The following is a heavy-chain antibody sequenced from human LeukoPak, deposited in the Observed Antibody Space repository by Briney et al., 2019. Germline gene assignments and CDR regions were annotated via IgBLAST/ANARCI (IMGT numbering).Heavy chain of an antibody. V-gene: IGHV1-46*01. CDR1: GYTFTSYY. J-gene: IGHJ3*02. CDR2: INPSGGST. Sequence: GASVKVSCKASGYTFTSYYMHWVRQAPGEGLEWMGIINPSGGSTSYAQKFQGRVTITADESTSTAYMELSSLRSEDTAVYYCAFPGTLGAFDIWGQGTMVTVSS. D-gene: IGHD3-16*01. CDR3: AFPGTLGAFDI.